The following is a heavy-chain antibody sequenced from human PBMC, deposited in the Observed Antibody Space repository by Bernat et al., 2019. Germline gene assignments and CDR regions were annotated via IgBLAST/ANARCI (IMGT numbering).Heavy chain of an antibody. V-gene: IGHV4-34*01. J-gene: IGHJ4*02. CDR2: INHSGST. Sequence: QVQLQQWGAGLLKPSETLSLTCAVYGGSFSGYYWSWIRQPPGKGLGWIGEINHSGSTNYNPSLKSRVTISVDTSKNQFSLKLSSVTAADTAVYYCARGLKRRFLEWLLYYFDYWGQGTLVTVSS. CDR3: ARGLKRRFLEWLLYYFDY. CDR1: GGSFSGYY. D-gene: IGHD3-3*01.